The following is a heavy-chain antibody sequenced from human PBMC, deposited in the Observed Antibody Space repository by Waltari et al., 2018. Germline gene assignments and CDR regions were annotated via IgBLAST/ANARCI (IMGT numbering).Heavy chain of an antibody. CDR3: ARRESSSWDFDY. CDR2: IKQDGGEK. CDR1: GFTFSNYW. Sequence: EVQVVESGGGLVQPGGSLRLSCAASGFTFSNYWMNWVRQAPGKGLEWVASIKQDGGEKYYVDSVRGRFTISRDNADNSLYLQMNSLRADDTAAYYCARRESSSWDFDYWGQGTLVTVSS. V-gene: IGHV3-7*04. D-gene: IGHD6-6*01. J-gene: IGHJ4*02.